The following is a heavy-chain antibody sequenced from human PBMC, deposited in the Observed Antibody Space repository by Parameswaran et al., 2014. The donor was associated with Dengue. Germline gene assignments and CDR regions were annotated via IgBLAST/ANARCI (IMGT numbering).Heavy chain of an antibody. Sequence: AGGSLRLSCTVSGGSISNYYWSWIRQPPGKGLEWIGYIYYSGSTNYNPSLKSRVTISVDTSKNQFSLRLSSVTAADTAVYYCARDVAPLAGMNWFDPWGQGTLVTVSS. CDR3: ARDVAPLAGMNWFDP. J-gene: IGHJ5*02. D-gene: IGHD6-19*01. V-gene: IGHV4-59*13. CDR1: GGSISNYY. CDR2: IYYSGST.